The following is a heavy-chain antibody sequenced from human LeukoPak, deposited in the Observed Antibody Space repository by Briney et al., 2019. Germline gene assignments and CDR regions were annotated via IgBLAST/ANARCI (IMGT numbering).Heavy chain of an antibody. CDR2: ISSSSSYI. CDR3: AWTNPSDY. J-gene: IGHJ4*02. V-gene: IGHV3-21*01. Sequence: RPGGSLRLSCEASGFTFSNYWMNWVRQAPGKGLEWVSSISSSSSYIYYADSVKGRFTISRDNAKNSLYLQMNSLRAEDTAVYYCAWTNPSDYWGQGTLVTVSS. CDR1: GFTFSNYW. D-gene: IGHD3/OR15-3a*01.